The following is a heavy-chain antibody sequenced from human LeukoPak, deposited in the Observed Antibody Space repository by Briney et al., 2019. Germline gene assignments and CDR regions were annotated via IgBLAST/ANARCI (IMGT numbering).Heavy chain of an antibody. CDR1: GFTFSSYA. V-gene: IGHV3-23*01. D-gene: IGHD3-22*01. CDR3: AKDYYDSSGWPIIQH. CDR2: ISGSGGST. Sequence: GGSLRLSCAASGFTFSSYAMSWVRQAPGKGLEWVSGISGSGGSTYYADSVKGRFTISRDKSKNTLYLQMNSLRAEDTAVYYCAKDYYDSSGWPIIQHWGQGTLVSVSS. J-gene: IGHJ1*01.